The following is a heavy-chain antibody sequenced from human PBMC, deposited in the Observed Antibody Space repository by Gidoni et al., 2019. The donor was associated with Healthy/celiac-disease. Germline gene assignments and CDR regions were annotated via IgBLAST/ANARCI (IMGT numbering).Heavy chain of an antibody. CDR1: GGTFSSYA. CDR3: ARATIFGVVYYFDY. V-gene: IGHV1-69*12. Sequence: QVQLAQSGAEVKKTGSAVKVSCKASGGTFSSYAISGVRQAPGQGLEWMGGIIPIFGTANYARKFQGRVTITADESTSTAYMELSSLGSEDTAVYYCARATIFGVVYYFDYWGQGTLVTVSS. J-gene: IGHJ4*02. CDR2: IIPIFGTA. D-gene: IGHD3-3*01.